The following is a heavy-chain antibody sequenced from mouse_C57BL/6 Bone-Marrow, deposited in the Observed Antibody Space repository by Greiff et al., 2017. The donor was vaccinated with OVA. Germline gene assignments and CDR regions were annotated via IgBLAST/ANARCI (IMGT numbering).Heavy chain of an antibody. J-gene: IGHJ4*01. CDR1: GFTFSSYT. CDR3: ARHDHDGYPGYAMDY. D-gene: IGHD2-3*01. CDR2: ISGGGGNT. V-gene: IGHV5-9*01. Sequence: EVMLVESGGGLVKPGGSLILSCAASGFTFSSYTMSWVRQTPEKRLEWVATISGGGGNTYYPDSVKGRFTISRDNAKNTLYLQMSSLRSEDTALYYCARHDHDGYPGYAMDYWGQGTSVTVSS.